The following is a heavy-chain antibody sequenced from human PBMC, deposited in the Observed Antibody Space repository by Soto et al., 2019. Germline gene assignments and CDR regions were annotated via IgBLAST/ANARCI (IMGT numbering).Heavy chain of an antibody. Sequence: QVQLVQSGAEVRKPGSSVKVSCKASGGTFSRHAISWVRQAPGQGLEWMGGIIPIFGTANHAQKFQGRVTIIADKSTSTVYREWSSLRSEDTAIYYCARGWGYNSPDYYHAYWGQGTLVIVSA. CDR3: ARGWGYNSPDYYHAY. CDR1: GGTFSRHA. V-gene: IGHV1-69*06. D-gene: IGHD3-9*01. CDR2: IIPIFGTA. J-gene: IGHJ4*02.